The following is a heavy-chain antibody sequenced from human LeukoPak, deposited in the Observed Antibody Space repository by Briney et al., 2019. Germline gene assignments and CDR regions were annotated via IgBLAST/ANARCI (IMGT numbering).Heavy chain of an antibody. CDR3: ARGYYDSSGYPYYFDY. CDR2: IYYSGST. V-gene: IGHV4-59*01. Sequence: PSETLSLTCTVSGGSISSYYWSWIRQPPGKGLEWIGYIYYSGSTNYNPSLKSRVTISVDTSKNQFSLELSSVTAADTAVYYCARGYYDSSGYPYYFDYWGQGTLVTVSS. D-gene: IGHD3-22*01. CDR1: GGSISSYY. J-gene: IGHJ4*02.